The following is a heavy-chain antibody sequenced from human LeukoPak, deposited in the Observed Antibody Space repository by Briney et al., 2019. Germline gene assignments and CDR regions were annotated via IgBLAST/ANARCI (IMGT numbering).Heavy chain of an antibody. J-gene: IGHJ4*02. Sequence: SETLSLTCTVSGGSISSSSYYWSWIRQPPGKGLEWIGEINHSGSTNYNPSLKSRVTISVDTSKNQFSLKLSSVTAADTAVYYCARKEAAPHHFDYWGQGTLVTVSS. V-gene: IGHV4-39*07. CDR2: INHSGST. CDR1: GGSISSSSYY. CDR3: ARKEAAPHHFDY. D-gene: IGHD6-6*01.